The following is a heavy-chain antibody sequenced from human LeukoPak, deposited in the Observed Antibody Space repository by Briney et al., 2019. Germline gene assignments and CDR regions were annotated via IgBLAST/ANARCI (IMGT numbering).Heavy chain of an antibody. CDR2: ISGSGGST. J-gene: IGHJ4*02. CDR1: GFTFSSYA. D-gene: IGHD2-2*01. CDR3: AKDLGESDIVVVPAAIDY. Sequence: PGGSLRLSCAASGFTFSSYAMSWVRQAPGKGLEWVSAISGSGGSTYYADSVKGRFTISRDNSKNTLYLQMNSLRAEDTAVYYCAKDLGESDIVVVPAAIDYWGQGTLVTVSS. V-gene: IGHV3-23*01.